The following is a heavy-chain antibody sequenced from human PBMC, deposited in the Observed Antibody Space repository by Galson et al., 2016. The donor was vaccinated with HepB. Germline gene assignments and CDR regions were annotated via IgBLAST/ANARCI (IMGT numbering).Heavy chain of an antibody. J-gene: IGHJ6*02. V-gene: IGHV3-23*01. CDR1: GFTFSSYA. CDR2: ISGSGGST. Sequence: SLRLSCAASGFTFSSYAMSWVRQAPEKGLEWVSVISGSGGSTYYADSVKGRFTISRDNSKNTLYLQMNSLRHEDTAVYYCARDYYGNSNFATGMDVWGQGATVTVAS. D-gene: IGHD2-15*01. CDR3: ARDYYGNSNFATGMDV.